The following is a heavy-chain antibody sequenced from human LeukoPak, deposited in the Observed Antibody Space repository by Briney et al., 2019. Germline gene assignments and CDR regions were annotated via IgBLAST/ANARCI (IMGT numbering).Heavy chain of an antibody. Sequence: GGSLRLSCAASGFTFSSYGMHWVRQAPGRGLEWVSVVSGSGGTTYYTDSVKGRFTISRDNSKNTLYLQMNSLRAEDTAVYYCAKVTTVVTLFDYWGQGTLVTVSS. CDR3: AKVTTVVTLFDY. V-gene: IGHV3-23*01. J-gene: IGHJ4*02. CDR1: GFTFSSYG. CDR2: VSGSGGTT. D-gene: IGHD4-23*01.